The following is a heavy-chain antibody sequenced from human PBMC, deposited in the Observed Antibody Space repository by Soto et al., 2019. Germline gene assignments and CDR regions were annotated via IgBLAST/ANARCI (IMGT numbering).Heavy chain of an antibody. Sequence: QVQLVESGGGVVQPGRSLRLSCAASGFTFSSYGMHWVRQAPGKGLEWVAVISYDGSNKYYADSVKGRFTISRDNSKNTLYLQMNSLRAEDTAVYYCAKEGVGYSGYGGMYYFDYWGQGTLVTVSS. J-gene: IGHJ4*02. CDR3: AKEGVGYSGYGGMYYFDY. V-gene: IGHV3-30*18. CDR1: GFTFSSYG. CDR2: ISYDGSNK. D-gene: IGHD5-12*01.